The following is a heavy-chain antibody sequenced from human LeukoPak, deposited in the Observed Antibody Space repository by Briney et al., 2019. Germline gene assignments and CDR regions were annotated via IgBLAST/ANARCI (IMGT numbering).Heavy chain of an antibody. CDR3: ARDPYSSGWYRWFDP. D-gene: IGHD6-19*01. CDR2: IYSGGST. J-gene: IGHJ5*02. V-gene: IGHV3-66*02. Sequence: GGSLRLSCAASGFTITNNYISWVRQAPGKGLEWVSVIYSGGSTYYGDSVKGRFTMSRDDSKNTLYLQMNSLRVEDTAVYYCARDPYSSGWYRWFDPWGQGILVTVSS. CDR1: GFTITNNY.